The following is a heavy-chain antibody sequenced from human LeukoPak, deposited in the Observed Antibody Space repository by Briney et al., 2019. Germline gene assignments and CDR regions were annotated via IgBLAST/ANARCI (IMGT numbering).Heavy chain of an antibody. CDR2: IYHTGSA. CDR3: ARGQGDSKGTSFDF. D-gene: IGHD3-22*01. V-gene: IGHV4-59*01. CDR1: GGSMNNYY. J-gene: IGHJ4*02. Sequence: PSETLPLTCTVSGGSMNNYYWSWIRQSPGKGLEWVGYIYHTGSATYKPSLKSRVTLSLDTSKNQFSLRLNSVTAADTAVYYCARGQGDSKGTSFDFWGQGTLVTVSS.